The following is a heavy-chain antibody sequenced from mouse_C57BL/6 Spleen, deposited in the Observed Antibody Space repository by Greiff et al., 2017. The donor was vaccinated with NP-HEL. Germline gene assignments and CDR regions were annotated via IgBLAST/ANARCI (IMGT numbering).Heavy chain of an antibody. CDR2: IYPGSGNT. J-gene: IGHJ1*03. D-gene: IGHD1-1*01. V-gene: IGHV1-66*01. Sequence: VQRVESGPELVKPGASVKISCKASGYSFTSYYIHWVKQRPGQGLEWIGWIYPGSGNTKYNEKFKGKATLTADTSSSTAYMQLSSLTSEDSAVYYCANPYYGSSYWYFDVWGTGTTVTVSS. CDR1: GYSFTSYY. CDR3: ANPYYGSSYWYFDV.